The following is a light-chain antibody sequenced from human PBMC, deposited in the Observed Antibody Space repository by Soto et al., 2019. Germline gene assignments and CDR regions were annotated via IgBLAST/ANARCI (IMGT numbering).Light chain of an antibody. CDR2: HNS. J-gene: IGLJ1*01. V-gene: IGLV1-40*01. CDR3: QSYDSSLSAYV. CDR1: SSNIGAGYD. Sequence: QSVLTQPPSVSGAPGQRVTISCTGSSSNIGAGYDVHWSHQFPGTAPKLLIYHNSNRPSGVPDRFSGSKSGTSASLAITGLQAEDEADYYCQSYDSSLSAYVFGTGTKLTVL.